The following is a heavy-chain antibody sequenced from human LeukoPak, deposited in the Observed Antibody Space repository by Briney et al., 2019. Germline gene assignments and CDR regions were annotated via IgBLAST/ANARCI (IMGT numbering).Heavy chain of an antibody. CDR1: GFTFSSNS. CDR2: ISSSGTTI. D-gene: IGHD2-15*01. J-gene: IGHJ3*02. CDR3: ARMGAQVVVVVAASSLDAFDI. V-gene: IGHV3-48*01. Sequence: GGSLRLSCAASGFTFSSNSMNWVRQAPGKGLEWISYISSSGTTIHYADSVRGRFSISRDNAKNSLYLQMNSLRAEDTAVYYCARMGAQVVVVVAASSLDAFDIWGQGTMVTVSS.